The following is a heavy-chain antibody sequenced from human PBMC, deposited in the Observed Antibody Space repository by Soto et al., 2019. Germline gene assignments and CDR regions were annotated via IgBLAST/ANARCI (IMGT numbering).Heavy chain of an antibody. CDR1: GFTFSSYS. Sequence: GGSLRLSCAASGFTFSSYSMNWVRQAPGKGLEWVSYISSSSSTIYYADSVKGRFTISRDNAKNSLYLQMNSLRDEDTAVYYCARAGGYSGHYYYYGMDVWGQGTTVTVSS. V-gene: IGHV3-48*02. CDR3: ARAGGYSGHYYYYGMDV. D-gene: IGHD5-12*01. J-gene: IGHJ6*02. CDR2: ISSSSSTI.